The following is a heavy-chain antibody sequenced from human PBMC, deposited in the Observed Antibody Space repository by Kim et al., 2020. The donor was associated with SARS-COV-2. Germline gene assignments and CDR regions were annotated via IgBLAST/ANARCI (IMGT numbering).Heavy chain of an antibody. V-gene: IGHV4-34*01. CDR3: ARVPRGRSKAGNYFDY. D-gene: IGHD1-1*01. Sequence: SETLSLTCAVYGGSFSGYYWSWIRQPPGKGLEWIGEINHSGSTNYNPSLKSRVTISVDTSKNQFSLKLSSVTAADTAVYYCARVPRGRSKAGNYFDYWGQGTLVTVSS. J-gene: IGHJ4*02. CDR1: GGSFSGYY. CDR2: INHSGST.